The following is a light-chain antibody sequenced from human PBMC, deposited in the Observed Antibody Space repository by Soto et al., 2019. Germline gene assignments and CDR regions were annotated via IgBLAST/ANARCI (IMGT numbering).Light chain of an antibody. CDR1: QSISSW. V-gene: IGKV1-5*01. Sequence: DIQMTQSPSTLSASLGDRVTITCRASQSISSWLAWYQQKPGKAPKLLIYDASSVESGVPSRFSGSGSGTEFTLTISSLQPDDFATYYCQQYKSYWTFGQGTKVDI. J-gene: IGKJ1*01. CDR3: QQYKSYWT. CDR2: DAS.